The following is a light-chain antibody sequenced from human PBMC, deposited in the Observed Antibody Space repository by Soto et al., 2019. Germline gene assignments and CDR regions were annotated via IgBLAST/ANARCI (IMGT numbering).Light chain of an antibody. CDR1: QSVSSN. V-gene: IGKV3-15*01. CDR3: QQYNDWPRT. Sequence: IVMTQSPATFSVSPGERATLSCRASQSVSSNLAWYQQKPGQAPRLLIYGASTRATGIPARFSGSGSGTEFTLTISSLQSEDFAVYYCQQYNDWPRTFGQGTKVDI. J-gene: IGKJ1*01. CDR2: GAS.